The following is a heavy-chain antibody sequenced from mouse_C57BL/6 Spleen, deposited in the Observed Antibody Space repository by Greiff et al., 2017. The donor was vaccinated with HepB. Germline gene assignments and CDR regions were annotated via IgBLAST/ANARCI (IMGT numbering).Heavy chain of an antibody. CDR1: GYTFTDYE. D-gene: IGHD1-1*01. J-gene: IGHJ2*01. V-gene: IGHV1-15*01. CDR2: IDPETGGT. CDR3: TRWGRSYFDY. Sequence: VQLQQSGAELVRPGASVTLSCKASGYTFTDYEMHWVKQTPVHGLEWIGAIDPETGGTAYNQKFKGKAILTADKSSSPAYMELRSLTSEDSAVYYCTRWGRSYFDYWGQGTTLTVSS.